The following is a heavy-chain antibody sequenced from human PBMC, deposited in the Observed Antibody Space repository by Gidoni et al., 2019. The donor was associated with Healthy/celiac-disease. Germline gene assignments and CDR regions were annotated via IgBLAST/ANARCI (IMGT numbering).Heavy chain of an antibody. CDR3: AKGPYDFWSGYYDVFDY. D-gene: IGHD3-3*01. V-gene: IGHV3-23*01. CDR1: GFTFSSYA. CDR2: ISGSGGST. J-gene: IGHJ4*02. Sequence: EVQLLESGGGLVQPGGSLRLSCAASGFTFSSYAMSWVRQAPGKGLEWVSAISGSGGSTYYADSVKGRFTISRDNSKNTLYLQMNSLSAEDTAVYYCAKGPYDFWSGYYDVFDYWGQGTLVTVSS.